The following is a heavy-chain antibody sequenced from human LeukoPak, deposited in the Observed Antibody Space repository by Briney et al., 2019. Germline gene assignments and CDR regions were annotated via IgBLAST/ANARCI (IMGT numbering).Heavy chain of an antibody. CDR3: ARDSGPPNYYFDY. V-gene: IGHV4-34*01. Sequence: PSETLSLTCAVYGESLNGHYWSWIRQPPGKGLEWIGESSDSGGTKFNPSLKSRVTISVDTSKNQFSLNLSSVTAADTAVYYCARDSGPPNYYFDYWGQGTLVTVSS. D-gene: IGHD2-8*02. J-gene: IGHJ4*02. CDR2: SSDSGGT. CDR1: GESLNGHY.